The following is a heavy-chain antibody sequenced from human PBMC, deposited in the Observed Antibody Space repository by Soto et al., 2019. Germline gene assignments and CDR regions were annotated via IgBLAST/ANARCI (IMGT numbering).Heavy chain of an antibody. V-gene: IGHV1-69*02. D-gene: IGHD3-3*01. CDR1: GGTFSSYT. J-gene: IGHJ6*03. CDR2: IIPILGIA. Sequence: ASVKVSCKASGGTFSSYTISWVRQAPGQGLEWMGRIIPILGIANYAQKFQGRVTITADKSTSTAYMELSSLRSEDTAVYYCARGTYYDFWSGYTDSPSDYYYYMDVWGKGTTVTVSS. CDR3: ARGTYYDFWSGYTDSPSDYYYYMDV.